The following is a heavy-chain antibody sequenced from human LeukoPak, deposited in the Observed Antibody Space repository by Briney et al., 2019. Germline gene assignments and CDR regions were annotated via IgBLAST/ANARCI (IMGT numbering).Heavy chain of an antibody. CDR3: AKTAAARPIPKD. Sequence: GGSLRLSCAASGFTFSSFPIHWVRQAPGKGLEWVSAISGSGGSTYYADSVKGRFTISRDNSKNTLYLQMNSLRAEDTAVYYCAKTAAARPIPKDWGQGTLVTVSS. CDR1: GFTFSSFP. CDR2: ISGSGGST. J-gene: IGHJ4*02. V-gene: IGHV3-23*01. D-gene: IGHD6-6*01.